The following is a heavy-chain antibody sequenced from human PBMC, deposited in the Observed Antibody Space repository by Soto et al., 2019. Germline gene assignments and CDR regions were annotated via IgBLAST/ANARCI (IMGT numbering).Heavy chain of an antibody. CDR3: AKDNYGSGEIGY. V-gene: IGHV3-9*01. CDR2: ISWNSGSI. CDR1: GFTFDDYA. D-gene: IGHD3-10*01. J-gene: IGHJ4*02. Sequence: EVQLVESGGGLVQPGRSLRLSCAASGFTFDDYAMHWVRQAPGKGLEWVSGISWNSGSIGYADSVKGRFTTSRDNAKNSLYLQMNSLRAEDTALDYCAKDNYGSGEIGYWGQGTLVTVSS.